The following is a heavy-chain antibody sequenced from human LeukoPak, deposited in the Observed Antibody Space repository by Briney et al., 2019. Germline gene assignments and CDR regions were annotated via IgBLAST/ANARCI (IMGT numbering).Heavy chain of an antibody. J-gene: IGHJ5*02. CDR1: GGTFSSYA. V-gene: IGHV1-69*13. CDR3: ARGVAAYYYDSSGSWNWFDP. D-gene: IGHD3-22*01. Sequence: ASVEVSCKASGGTFSSYAISWVRQAPGQGLEWMGGIIPIFGTANYAQKFQGRVTITADESTSTAYMELSSLRSDDTAVYYCARGVAAYYYDSSGSWNWFDPWGQGTLVTVSS. CDR2: IIPIFGTA.